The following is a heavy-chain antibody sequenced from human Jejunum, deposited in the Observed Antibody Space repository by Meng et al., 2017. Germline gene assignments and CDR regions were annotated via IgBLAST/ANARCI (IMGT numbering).Heavy chain of an antibody. CDR2: ISYDGNSK. Sequence: QVQLVESGGGVVQPGRSLRLSCAASGFTFSSYAMHWVRQATGKGLEWVAIISYDGNSKYHADSVKGRFTISRDNSKSTLYLQVSSLRAEDTAVYYCAKGSDNYDSSGYPFRFDPWGQGTLVTVSS. V-gene: IGHV3-30*18. J-gene: IGHJ5*02. CDR1: GFTFSSYA. D-gene: IGHD3-22*01. CDR3: AKGSDNYDSSGYPFRFDP.